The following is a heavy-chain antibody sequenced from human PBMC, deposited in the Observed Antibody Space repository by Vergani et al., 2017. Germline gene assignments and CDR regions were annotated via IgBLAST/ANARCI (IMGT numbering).Heavy chain of an antibody. CDR2: IYNSGST. CDR3: AGQKLGELSFDY. CDR1: GGSIRSYY. V-gene: IGHV4-59*08. D-gene: IGHD3-16*02. Sequence: QVQLQESGPGLVKPSETLSLTCTVSGGSIRSYYWSWIRQTPGKGLEWIGYIYNSGSTNYNPSLKSRVTLAGDTSKKQFSLKLSYVTAGDTAVYYCAGQKLGELSFDYWGQGVLVTVSS. J-gene: IGHJ4*02.